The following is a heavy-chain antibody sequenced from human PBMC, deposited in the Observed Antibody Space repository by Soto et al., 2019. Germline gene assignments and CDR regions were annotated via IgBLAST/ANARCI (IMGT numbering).Heavy chain of an antibody. CDR1: GGSIISKDW. J-gene: IGHJ3*02. V-gene: IGHV4-4*02. Sequence: QVRLQESGPGLVKPSGTLSLTCTVSGGSIISKDWWTWVRQPPGKGLEWIGETYHSGSTNYNPALRVRLTTSVDESNKQFSLKLTSVTAADTAIYYCSSRRSELGSFAIWGQGTMVTVSS. D-gene: IGHD7-27*01. CDR2: TYHSGST. CDR3: SSRRSELGSFAI.